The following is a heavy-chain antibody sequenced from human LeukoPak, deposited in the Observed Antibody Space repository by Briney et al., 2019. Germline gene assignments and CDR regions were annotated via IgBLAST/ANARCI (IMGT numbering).Heavy chain of an antibody. D-gene: IGHD5-18*01. J-gene: IGHJ4*02. V-gene: IGHV4-39*07. CDR1: GGSISSSSHY. Sequence: PSETLSLTCTVSGGSISSSSHYWGWIRQPPGKGLEWIGSMYYRGSTYHNPSLKSRVTISVDTSKNQFSLKLSSVTAADTAVYYCATPAHGYSYGYYFDYWGQGTLVTVSS. CDR2: MYYRGST. CDR3: ATPAHGYSYGYYFDY.